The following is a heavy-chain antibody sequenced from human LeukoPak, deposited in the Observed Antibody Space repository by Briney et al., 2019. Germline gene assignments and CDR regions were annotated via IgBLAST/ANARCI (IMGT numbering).Heavy chain of an antibody. D-gene: IGHD3-10*01. Sequence: GGTLRLSCAASGFTFRNYDMSWVRQAPGKGLEWVSAIPGGGGTTYYADSVKGRFTISRDNSKNTLYLQMNSLRAEDTAVYYCVGYGSGSYYNYYMDVWGKGTTVTVSS. J-gene: IGHJ6*03. CDR1: GFTFRNYD. V-gene: IGHV3-23*01. CDR2: IPGGGGTT. CDR3: VGYGSGSYYNYYMDV.